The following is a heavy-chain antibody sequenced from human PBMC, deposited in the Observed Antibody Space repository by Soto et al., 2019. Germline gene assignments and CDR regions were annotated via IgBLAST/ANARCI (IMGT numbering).Heavy chain of an antibody. CDR3: ATSNWNFFDY. CDR2: IWNDSSNK. CDR1: GFRFSSYC. D-gene: IGHD1-20*01. V-gene: IGHV3-33*03. J-gene: IGHJ4*02. Sequence: PGGALRLSCAASGFRFSSYCMHWGRQAPGKGLEWVAVIWNDSSNKLYPDSVRGRFTVSRDNSESTLFLQMNSLRAEDTAVYYCATSNWNFFDYWGQGALVTVSS.